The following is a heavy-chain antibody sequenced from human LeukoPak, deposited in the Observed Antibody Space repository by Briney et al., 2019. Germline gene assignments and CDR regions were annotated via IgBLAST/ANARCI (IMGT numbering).Heavy chain of an antibody. V-gene: IGHV3-7*01. J-gene: IGHJ4*02. D-gene: IGHD6-19*01. CDR2: IKQDGSER. Sequence: GGSLRLSCAASGFPSNNFWMSWVRQAPGKGLEWVANIKQDGSERYYVDSVKGRFTISRDNSKNTLYLQMNSLRAEDTAVYYCARDLSGIAVAGPADYWGQGTLVTVSS. CDR3: ARDLSGIAVAGPADY. CDR1: GFPSNNFW.